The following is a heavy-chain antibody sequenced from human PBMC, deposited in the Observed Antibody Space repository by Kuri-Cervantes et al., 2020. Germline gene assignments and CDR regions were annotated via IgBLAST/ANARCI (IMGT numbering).Heavy chain of an antibody. CDR3: ARAQTTLERFGLDV. CDR1: GFTFSNYA. V-gene: IGHV3-30*07. CDR2: ISYDGSNK. Sequence: GGSLRLSCAASGFTFSNYALHWVRQAPGKGLEWVAVISYDGSNKYYADFVKGRFTISRDNAKNSLYLQMSSLRAEDTALYHCARAQTTLERFGLDVWGQGTTVTVSS. J-gene: IGHJ6*02. D-gene: IGHD3-3*01.